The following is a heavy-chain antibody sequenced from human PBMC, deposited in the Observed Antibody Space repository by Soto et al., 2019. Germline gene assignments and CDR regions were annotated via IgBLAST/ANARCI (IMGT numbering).Heavy chain of an antibody. CDR1: GFTVNRND. Sequence: QMYLVESGGGMVQPGRSLRLSCAASGFTVNRNDMYWVRQPPGKGLEWVAVVSYDGSNQYYADSVKGRFTISRDNSRNTLSLEMNSLRAEDTAVCYCASCERFPRVGVDYYALDVWVQGTAVIVSS. V-gene: IGHV3-30*03. CDR3: ASCERFPRVGVDYYALDV. D-gene: IGHD3-3*01. J-gene: IGHJ6*02. CDR2: VSYDGSNQ.